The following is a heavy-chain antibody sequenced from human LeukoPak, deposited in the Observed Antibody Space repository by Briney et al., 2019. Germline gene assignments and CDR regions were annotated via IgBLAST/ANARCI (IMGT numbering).Heavy chain of an antibody. D-gene: IGHD4-17*01. Sequence: PGGSLRLSCAASGFTFSSYGMHWVRQAPGKGLEWVAFIRYDGSNKYYADSVKGRFTISRDNSKSTLYPQMNSLRAEDTAVYYCAKVSSVTTNYDAFDIWGQGTMVTVSS. J-gene: IGHJ3*02. CDR3: AKVSSVTTNYDAFDI. V-gene: IGHV3-30*02. CDR1: GFTFSSYG. CDR2: IRYDGSNK.